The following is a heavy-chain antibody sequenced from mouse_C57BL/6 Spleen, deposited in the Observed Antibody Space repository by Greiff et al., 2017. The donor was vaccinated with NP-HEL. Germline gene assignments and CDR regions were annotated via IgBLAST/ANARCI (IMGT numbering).Heavy chain of an antibody. V-gene: IGHV1-82*01. Sequence: VQGVESGPELVKPGASVKISCKASGYAFSSSWMNWVKQRPGKGLEWIGRIYPGDGDTNYNGKFKGKATLTADKSSSTSSMQLSSLTSEDSAVYFCARRDYYGSSPYYAMDYWGQGTSVTVSS. CDR3: ARRDYYGSSPYYAMDY. CDR2: IYPGDGDT. J-gene: IGHJ4*01. D-gene: IGHD1-1*01. CDR1: GYAFSSSW.